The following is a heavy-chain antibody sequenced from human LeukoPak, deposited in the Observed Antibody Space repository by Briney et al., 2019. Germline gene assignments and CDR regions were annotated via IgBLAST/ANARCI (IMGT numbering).Heavy chain of an antibody. CDR2: ICSGGTT. Sequence: GGSLRLSCTASGFTVSSNYMSWVRQAPGKGLEWVSVICSGGTTYYADSVKGRFTISRDNSKNTLYLQMNSLRAEDTAVYYCARDSTTVTTDYWGQGTLVTVSS. D-gene: IGHD4-17*01. J-gene: IGHJ4*02. V-gene: IGHV3-66*02. CDR1: GFTVSSNY. CDR3: ARDSTTVTTDY.